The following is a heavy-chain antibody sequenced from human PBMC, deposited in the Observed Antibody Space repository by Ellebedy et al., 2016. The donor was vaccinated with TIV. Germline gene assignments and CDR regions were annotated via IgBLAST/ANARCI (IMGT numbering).Heavy chain of an antibody. CDR2: IWYDGSNK. V-gene: IGHV3-33*01. Sequence: GESLKISCAASGFTFSSCGMHWVRQAPGKGLEWVAVIWYDGSNKYYADSVKGRFTISRDNSKNTLYRQMNSLSAKDTAVYYCARVLGFGEDHYGMDVWGQGTTVTVSS. J-gene: IGHJ6*02. CDR1: GFTFSSCG. CDR3: ARVLGFGEDHYGMDV. D-gene: IGHD3-10*01.